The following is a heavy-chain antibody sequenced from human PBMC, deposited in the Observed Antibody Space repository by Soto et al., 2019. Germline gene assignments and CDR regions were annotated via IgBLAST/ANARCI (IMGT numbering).Heavy chain of an antibody. J-gene: IGHJ3*02. CDR2: INWSSFSM. CDR1: GFTFDDYA. D-gene: IGHD6-19*01. CDR3: TKDYFRNVAVAGTDAFHI. Sequence: GGSLRLSCAASGFTFDDYAMHWVRQAPGKGLEWVSGINWSSFSMEYADSVKGRFTISRDNAKNSLYLQMDSLRPEDTALYYCTKDYFRNVAVAGTDAFHIWGQGTMVTVSS. V-gene: IGHV3-9*01.